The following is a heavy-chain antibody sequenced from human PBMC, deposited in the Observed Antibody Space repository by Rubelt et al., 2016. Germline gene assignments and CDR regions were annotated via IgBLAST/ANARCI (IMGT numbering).Heavy chain of an antibody. Sequence: EVQLLESGGGLVQPGGSLRLSCAASGFTFSSYAMSWVRQAPGKGLEWVGRIKSKTVGGTTDYAAPVKGRFTISRDDSKNTLYLQMNSLKTEDTAVYYCTTGFYVHYSFQHWGQGTLVTVSS. D-gene: IGHD2-21*01. CDR1: GFTFSSYA. CDR3: TTGFYVHYSFQH. V-gene: IGHV3-15*01. CDR2: IKSKTVGGTT. J-gene: IGHJ1*01.